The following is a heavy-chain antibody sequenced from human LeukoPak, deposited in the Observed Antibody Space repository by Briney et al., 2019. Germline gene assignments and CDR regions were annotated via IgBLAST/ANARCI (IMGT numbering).Heavy chain of an antibody. CDR1: GGSFSGYY. Sequence: PSETLSLTCAVYGGSFSGYYWSWIRQPPGKGLEWIGGIYYSGSTYYNPSLKSRVTISVDTSKNQFSLKLSSVTAADTAVYYCARIRGITYYFDYWGQGTLVTVSS. CDR3: ARIRGITYYFDY. V-gene: IGHV4-34*01. J-gene: IGHJ4*02. CDR2: IYYSGST. D-gene: IGHD3-16*01.